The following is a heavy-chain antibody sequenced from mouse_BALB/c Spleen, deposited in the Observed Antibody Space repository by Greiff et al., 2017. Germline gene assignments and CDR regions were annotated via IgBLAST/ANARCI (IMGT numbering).Heavy chain of an antibody. J-gene: IGHJ3*01. Sequence: EVKLQESGPGLVKPSQSLSLTCSVTGYSITSGYSWHWIRPFPGNQLEWMGSISYDGSNNYNPSLKNRISITRDTSKNQFFLKLNSVTTEDTATYYCALLRRAWFAYWGQGTLVTVSA. CDR1: GYSITSGYS. CDR3: ALLRRAWFAY. V-gene: IGHV3-6*02. CDR2: ISYDGSN. D-gene: IGHD1-2*01.